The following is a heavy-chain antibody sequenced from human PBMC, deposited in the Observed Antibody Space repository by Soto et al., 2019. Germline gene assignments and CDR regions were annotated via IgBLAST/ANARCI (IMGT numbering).Heavy chain of an antibody. CDR2: IIPIFGAS. J-gene: IGHJ3*01. CDR3: ARDSLSGWAHGAFDV. D-gene: IGHD3-22*01. V-gene: IGHV1-69*01. Sequence: QVHLVQSGAEMKKPGSSVRVSCEASGGTFSTSGFGWVRQAPGQGLEWMGGIIPIFGASNYAPKFQGRITISADESTSTSDLEMSGFKSEDTATYYCARDSLSGWAHGAFDVWGSGTLIIVSS. CDR1: GGTFSTSG.